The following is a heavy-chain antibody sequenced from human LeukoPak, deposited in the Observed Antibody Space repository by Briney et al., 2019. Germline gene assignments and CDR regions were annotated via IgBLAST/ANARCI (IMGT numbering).Heavy chain of an antibody. Sequence: PGASLRLSCAASGFTFSNYAMSWVRQAPGKGLEWVSAITGSGGGTYYADSVKGRFTISGENSKNTLYLQVNSLRAEDTAVYYCVKWGDYDVLTGYYDPDYWSQGSLVTVSS. D-gene: IGHD3-9*01. V-gene: IGHV3-23*01. CDR3: VKWGDYDVLTGYYDPDY. CDR1: GFTFSNYA. CDR2: ITGSGGGT. J-gene: IGHJ4*02.